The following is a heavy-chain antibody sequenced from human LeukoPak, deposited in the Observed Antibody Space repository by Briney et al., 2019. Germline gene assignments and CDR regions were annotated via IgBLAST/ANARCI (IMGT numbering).Heavy chain of an antibody. D-gene: IGHD6-19*01. CDR2: SSSSGGST. CDR1: GFTFSTLP. V-gene: IGHV3-64D*06. Sequence: GGSLRLSCSASGFTFSTLPMHWVRQAPGKGLEYVSGSSSSGGSTYYGDSVKGRFIISRDNSKNTLYLQMSSLKPEDTAVYYCVNQISGWVYWGQGTLVTVSS. CDR3: VNQISGWVY. J-gene: IGHJ4*02.